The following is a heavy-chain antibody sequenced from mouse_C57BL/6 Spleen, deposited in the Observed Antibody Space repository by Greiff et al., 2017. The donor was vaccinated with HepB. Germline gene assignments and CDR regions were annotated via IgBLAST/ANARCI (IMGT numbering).Heavy chain of an antibody. J-gene: IGHJ1*03. V-gene: IGHV1-50*01. CDR2: IDPSDSYT. Sequence: QVQLQQPGAELVKPGASVKLSCKASGYTFTSYWMQWVKQRPGQGLEWIGEIDPSDSYTNYNQKFKGKATLTVDTSSSTAYMQLSSLTSEDSAVYYCARGGGYYGSRPPWGFDVWGTGTTVTVSS. CDR1: GYTFTSYW. D-gene: IGHD1-1*01. CDR3: ARGGGYYGSRPPWGFDV.